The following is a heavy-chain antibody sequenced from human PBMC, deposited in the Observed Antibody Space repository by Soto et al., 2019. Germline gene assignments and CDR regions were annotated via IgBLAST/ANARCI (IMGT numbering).Heavy chain of an antibody. CDR2: VYYSGTT. CDR3: ARVICTSINCYFPGWFDP. V-gene: IGHV4-61*01. Sequence: SETLSLTCSVSGGSVSNKTYYWSWIRQPPGKRLEWIGYVYYSGTTNYNPSLKSRVTISVDLSKNQFSLRLSSVTTADTAVYYCARVICTSINCYFPGWFDPWGRGTLVTVSS. CDR1: GGSVSNKTYY. J-gene: IGHJ5*02. D-gene: IGHD2-2*01.